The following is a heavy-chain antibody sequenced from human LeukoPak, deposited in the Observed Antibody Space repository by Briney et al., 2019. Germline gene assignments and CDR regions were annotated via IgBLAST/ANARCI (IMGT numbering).Heavy chain of an antibody. Sequence: SVKVSCKASGFTFTSSAVQWVRQARGQRLEWIGWIVVGSGNTNYAQKFQERVTITRDMSTSTAYMELSSLRSEDTAVYYCAAVSSSSLRFDYWGQGTLVTVSS. CDR2: IVVGSGNT. J-gene: IGHJ4*02. V-gene: IGHV1-58*01. D-gene: IGHD6-6*01. CDR1: GFTFTSSA. CDR3: AAVSSSSLRFDY.